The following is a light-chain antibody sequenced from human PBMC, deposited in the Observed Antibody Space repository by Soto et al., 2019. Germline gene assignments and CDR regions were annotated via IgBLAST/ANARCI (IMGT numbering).Light chain of an antibody. V-gene: IGKV4-1*01. CDR3: QQYYSTPRT. CDR2: WAS. CDR1: QSILYNSNNKDY. J-gene: IGKJ1*01. Sequence: DIVMTQSPDSLAVSLGERATINCKSSQSILYNSNNKDYLAWYQQKPGQPPKLLIYWASTRESGVPDRFSASGSGTDFTLSIGSLQAEDVAVYYCQQYYSTPRTFGQGTKVDIK.